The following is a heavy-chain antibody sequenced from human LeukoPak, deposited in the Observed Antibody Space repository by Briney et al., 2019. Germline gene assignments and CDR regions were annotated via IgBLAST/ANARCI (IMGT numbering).Heavy chain of an antibody. CDR2: IYYSGST. CDR3: ARHARKDDAFDI. Sequence: SETLSLTCTVSGGSISSSSYYWGWIRQPPGKGLEWIGSIYYSGSTYYNPSLKSRVAISVDTSKNQFSLKLSSVTAADTAVYYCARHARKDDAFDIWGQGTMVTVSS. J-gene: IGHJ3*02. V-gene: IGHV4-39*01. CDR1: GGSISSSSYY.